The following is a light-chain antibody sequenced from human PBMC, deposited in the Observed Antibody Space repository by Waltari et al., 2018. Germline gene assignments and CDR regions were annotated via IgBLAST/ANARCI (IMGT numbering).Light chain of an antibody. CDR2: DVS. V-gene: IGLV2-14*03. J-gene: IGLJ2*01. Sequence: QSALTQPASVSGSPGQSITISCTGTSSDVGGYNYVSWYQQHPGKAPKLMIYDVSNRPSGFSNRFSGSQSGNTASLTISGLQAEDEADYYCSSYISSSTLELFGGGTSLTIL. CDR1: SSDVGGYNY. CDR3: SSYISSSTLEL.